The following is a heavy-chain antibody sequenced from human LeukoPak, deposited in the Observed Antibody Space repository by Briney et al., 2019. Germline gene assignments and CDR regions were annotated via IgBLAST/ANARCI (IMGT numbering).Heavy chain of an antibody. CDR2: INHRGSN. CDR1: GGFFSGFY. D-gene: IGHD3-22*01. V-gene: IGHV4-34*01. Sequence: PSETLCLTRAFYGGFFSGFYWSGMREPPGKGLEWMGEINHRGSNNYNPSLKSQVTISVDTSKNHISLKMSYVTAAHPAVYYCARGFSSGYYYYYYMDVWGKGTTVTVSS. J-gene: IGHJ6*03. CDR3: ARGFSSGYYYYYYMDV.